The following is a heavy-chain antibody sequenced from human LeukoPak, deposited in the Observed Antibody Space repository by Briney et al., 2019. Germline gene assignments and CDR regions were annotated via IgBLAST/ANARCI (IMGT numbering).Heavy chain of an antibody. CDR2: ISGSSTYK. J-gene: IGHJ4*02. V-gene: IGHV3-21*01. D-gene: IGHD1-14*01. CDR3: ARDREATGDYFDY. Sequence: GGSLRLSCAASGFTFSTFSMNWVRQAPGKGLEWVSSISGSSTYKYYADSVKGRFTISRDNAKNSLYLQMNSLRTEDTAVYYCARDREATGDYFDYWGQGTLVTVSS. CDR1: GFTFSTFS.